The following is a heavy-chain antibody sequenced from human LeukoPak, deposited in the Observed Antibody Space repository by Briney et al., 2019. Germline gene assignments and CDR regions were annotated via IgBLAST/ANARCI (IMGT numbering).Heavy chain of an antibody. J-gene: IGHJ4*02. CDR1: GFTFDDYA. Sequence: PGGSLRLSCAASGFTFDDYAMHWVRQAPGKGLEWVSGISWNSGSIGYADSEKGRFTISRDNAKNSLYLQMNSLRAEDTALYYCAKAGYHYYDSSGYPDYWGQGTLVTVSS. D-gene: IGHD3-22*01. CDR3: AKAGYHYYDSSGYPDY. CDR2: ISWNSGSI. V-gene: IGHV3-9*01.